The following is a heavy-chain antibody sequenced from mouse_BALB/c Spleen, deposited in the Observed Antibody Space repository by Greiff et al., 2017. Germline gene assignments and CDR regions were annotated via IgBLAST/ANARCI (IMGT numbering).Heavy chain of an antibody. Sequence: VHLKQSGTVLVRPGASVKMSCKASGYTFTSYWMHWVKQRPGQGLEWIGSIYPGNSDTSYNQKFKGKAKLTADTSTSTAYMELSSLTDEDSAVYYCKRVYDLYYDAMDYWGQGTSVTVSS. V-gene: IGHV1-5*01. CDR1: GYTFTSYW. D-gene: IGHD2-3*01. CDR2: IYPGNSDT. CDR3: KRVYDLYYDAMDY. J-gene: IGHJ4*01.